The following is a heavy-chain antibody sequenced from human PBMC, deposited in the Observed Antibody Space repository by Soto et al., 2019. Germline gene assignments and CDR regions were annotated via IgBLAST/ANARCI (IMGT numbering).Heavy chain of an antibody. Sequence: ASVKVSCKASGYTFTSYYMHWVRQAPGQGLEWMGIINPSGGSTSYAQKFQGRATMTRDTSTSTVYMELSSLRSEDTAVYYCAREYYDFWSGYDRVYYYYGMDVWGQGTTVTVSS. CDR3: AREYYDFWSGYDRVYYYYGMDV. CDR2: INPSGGST. V-gene: IGHV1-46*01. J-gene: IGHJ6*02. D-gene: IGHD3-3*01. CDR1: GYTFTSYY.